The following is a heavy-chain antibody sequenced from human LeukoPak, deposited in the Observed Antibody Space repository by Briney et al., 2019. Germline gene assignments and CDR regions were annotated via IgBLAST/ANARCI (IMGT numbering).Heavy chain of an antibody. CDR3: ARVVRGAVTSNWFDP. CDR1: HGSIKANY. Sequence: PSETLSLTCTVSHGSIKANYWTWIRPSPGKGLEWIGFIDDSGTTNYSPSLESRVTISVDTSKNQFSLNLTSVTAADTAIYYCARVVRGAVTSNWFDPWGQGTLVTVSS. V-gene: IGHV4-59*01. J-gene: IGHJ5*02. D-gene: IGHD4-17*01. CDR2: IDDSGTT.